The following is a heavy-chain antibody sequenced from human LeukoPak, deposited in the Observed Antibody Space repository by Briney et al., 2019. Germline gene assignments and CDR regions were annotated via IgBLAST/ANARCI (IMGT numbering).Heavy chain of an antibody. J-gene: IGHJ3*02. CDR3: ARMGYYYDSSGYYSGLVGAFDI. V-gene: IGHV4-31*03. CDR2: IYYSGST. D-gene: IGHD3-22*01. Sequence: KPSETLSLTCTVSGGSISSGGYYWSWIRQHPGKCLEWIGYIYYSGSTYYNPSLKSRVTISVDTSKNQFSLKLSSVTAADTAVYYCARMGYYYDSSGYYSGLVGAFDIWGQGTMVTVSS. CDR1: GGSISSGGYY.